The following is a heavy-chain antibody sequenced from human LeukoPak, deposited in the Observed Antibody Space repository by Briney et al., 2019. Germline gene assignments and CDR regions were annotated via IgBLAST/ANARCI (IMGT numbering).Heavy chain of an antibody. J-gene: IGHJ6*03. Sequence: PSETLSLTCTVSGGSISSSSYYWGWIRQPPGKGLEWIGNIYYSGSTYYNPSLESRVTISIDMSKNEFSLRLNSVTAADTAVYYCARHRYYYRSGSYYGAPYYMDVWGKGTTVTISS. D-gene: IGHD3-10*01. V-gene: IGHV4-39*01. CDR2: IYYSGST. CDR3: ARHRYYYRSGSYYGAPYYMDV. CDR1: GGSISSSSYY.